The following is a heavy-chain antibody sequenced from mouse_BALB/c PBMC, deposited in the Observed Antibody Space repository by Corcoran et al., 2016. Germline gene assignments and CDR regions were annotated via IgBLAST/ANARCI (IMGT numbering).Heavy chain of an antibody. V-gene: IGHV1-18*01. CDR3: GVTTATWAMDF. J-gene: IGHJ4*01. D-gene: IGHD1-2*01. Sequence: EVLLQQSGPELVKPGASVKIPCKASGYTFTDYNMDWVKQSHGKSLEWIGDINPNNGGTIYNQKFKGKATLTVDKSSSTAYMHLSSLTSEDSAVYYCGVTTATWAMDFWGQGTSVTVSS. CDR2: INPNNGGT. CDR1: GYTFTDYN.